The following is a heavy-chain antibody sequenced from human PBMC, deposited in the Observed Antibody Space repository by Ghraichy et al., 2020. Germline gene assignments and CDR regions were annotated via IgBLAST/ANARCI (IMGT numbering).Heavy chain of an antibody. Sequence: ASVKVSCKASGYTFTGYYMHWVRQAPGQGLEWMGWINPNSGGTNYAQKFQGRVTMTRDTSISTAYMELSRLRSDDTAVYYCARGGSTVLVLLRYFDLYYFDYWGQGTLVTVSS. D-gene: IGHD3-9*01. CDR1: GYTFTGYY. J-gene: IGHJ4*02. V-gene: IGHV1-2*02. CDR3: ARGGSTVLVLLRYFDLYYFDY. CDR2: INPNSGGT.